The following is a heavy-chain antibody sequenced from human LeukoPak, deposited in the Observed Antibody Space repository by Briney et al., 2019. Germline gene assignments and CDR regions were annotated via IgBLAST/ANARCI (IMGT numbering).Heavy chain of an antibody. CDR1: GFTFSSYA. CDR2: ISSGAGTT. D-gene: IGHD6-19*01. J-gene: IGHJ4*02. V-gene: IGHV3-23*01. CDR3: AKDLEQSYSGWSASYDG. Sequence: PGGSLGLSCAASGFTFSSYAMSWVRQVPGKRLEWVSAISSGAGTTRYADSVKGRFTISRVNSKSTIYLQLNSLRAEDTAIYYCAKDLEQSYSGWSASYDGWGQGTLVTVSS.